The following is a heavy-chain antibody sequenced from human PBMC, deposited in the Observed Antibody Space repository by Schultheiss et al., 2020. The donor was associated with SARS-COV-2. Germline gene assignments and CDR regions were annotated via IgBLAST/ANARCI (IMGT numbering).Heavy chain of an antibody. J-gene: IGHJ6*02. D-gene: IGHD6-6*01. Sequence: SETLSLTCAVYGGSFSGYYWSWIRQPPGKGLEWIGEIYHSGSTNYNPSLKSRVTISVDTSKNQFSLKLSSVTAADTAVYYCARSSGGSSSSPNYYYGMDVWGQGTAVTVSS. CDR1: GGSFSGYY. CDR3: ARSSGGSSSSPNYYYGMDV. V-gene: IGHV4-34*01. CDR2: IYHSGST.